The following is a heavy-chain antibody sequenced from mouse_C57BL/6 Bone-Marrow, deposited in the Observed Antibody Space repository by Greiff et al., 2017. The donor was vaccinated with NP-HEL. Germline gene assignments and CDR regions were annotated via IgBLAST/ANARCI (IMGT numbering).Heavy chain of an antibody. D-gene: IGHD1-1*01. V-gene: IGHV1-64*01. CDR2: IYPNSGST. CDR3: AEPSGSITTVRFAY. CDR1: GYTFTSYW. J-gene: IGHJ3*01. Sequence: QVQLKQPGAELVKPGASVKLSCKASGYTFTSYWMHWVKQRPGQGLEWIGMIYPNSGSTNYNEKFKSKATLTVDKSSSTAYMQLSSLTSEDTAVYYCAEPSGSITTVRFAYWGQGTLVTVSA.